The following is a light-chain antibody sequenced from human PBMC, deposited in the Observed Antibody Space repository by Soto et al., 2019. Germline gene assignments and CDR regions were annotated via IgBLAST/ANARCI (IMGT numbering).Light chain of an antibody. J-gene: IGKJ5*01. CDR3: QQRNTWPPIT. CDR2: DAS. Sequence: EIVLTQSPVTLSLSPGERATLYCRASQSVRTYLAWYQVKPGQAPRLLIYDASRRASGVPARFSGSGSGTDVTLTSSSLEPEDFALYYCQQRNTWPPITFGQGKRLEIK. V-gene: IGKV3-11*01. CDR1: QSVRTY.